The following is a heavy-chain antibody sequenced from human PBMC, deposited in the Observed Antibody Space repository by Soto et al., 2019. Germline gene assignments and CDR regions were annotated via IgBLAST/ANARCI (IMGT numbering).Heavy chain of an antibody. CDR3: ASDLGIASTLT. CDR1: GGSISSNY. V-gene: IGHV4-4*07. CDR2: LHSSGTT. D-gene: IGHD6-13*01. Sequence: QVQLQESGPGLVKPSETLSLTCSVSGGSISSNYWSWMRQPAGKGLEWIGRLHSSGTTNHSPSLKGRVTMPVDTPPHQVSLELRSVTAAETAVSYCASDLGIASTLTWGQGTLVSVSS. J-gene: IGHJ1*01.